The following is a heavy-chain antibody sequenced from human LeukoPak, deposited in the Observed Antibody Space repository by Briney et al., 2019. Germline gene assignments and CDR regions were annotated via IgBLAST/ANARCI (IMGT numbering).Heavy chain of an antibody. CDR3: GSVFDY. CDR2: ISFDGSNR. V-gene: IGHV3-30*03. CDR1: GFTFGSYA. J-gene: IGHJ4*02. Sequence: GRSLRLSCAASGFTFGSYAMHWVRQAPGKGLEWVALISFDGSNRYYADSVKGRFTISRDTAKNTVFLQMNSLRAEDTAVYYCGSVFDYWGQGALVTVSP.